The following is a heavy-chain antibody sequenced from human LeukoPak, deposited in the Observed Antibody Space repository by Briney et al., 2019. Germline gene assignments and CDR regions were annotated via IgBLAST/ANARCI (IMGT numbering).Heavy chain of an antibody. Sequence: AGGSLRLSCTASGFTLGSHDMHWVRQIPGQGLEWVAAVSSGFHAFFADSVQGRITVSREDARNSLYLQMNSLRAGDTAVYYCVREARGYHYTYFDYWGQGTLVTVSS. D-gene: IGHD5-12*01. CDR1: GFTLGSHD. CDR3: VREARGYHYTYFDY. J-gene: IGHJ4*02. CDR2: VSSGFHA. V-gene: IGHV3-13*01.